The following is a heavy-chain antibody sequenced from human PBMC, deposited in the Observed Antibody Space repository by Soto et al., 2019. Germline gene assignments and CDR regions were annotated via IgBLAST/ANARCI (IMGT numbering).Heavy chain of an antibody. V-gene: IGHV3-30*18. CDR3: AKIVAGDYDFWSGYYSYGMDV. J-gene: IGHJ6*02. D-gene: IGHD3-3*01. Sequence: AGGSLRLSCAASGFTFSSYGMHWVRQAPGKGLEWVAVISYDGSNKYYADSVKGRFTISRDNSKNTLYLQMNSLRAEDTAVYYCAKIVAGDYDFWSGYYSYGMDVWGQGTTVTVSS. CDR1: GFTFSSYG. CDR2: ISYDGSNK.